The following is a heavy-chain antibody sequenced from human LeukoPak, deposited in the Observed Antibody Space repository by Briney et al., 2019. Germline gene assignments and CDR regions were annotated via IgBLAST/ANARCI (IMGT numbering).Heavy chain of an antibody. CDR3: ARERGTLKMWWALGTFDS. V-gene: IGHV3-11*01. D-gene: IGHD2-21*01. CDR1: GFNFGDHY. CDR2: ISGSGSSGSGNPL. J-gene: IGHJ5*01. Sequence: GGSLRLSCAASGFNFGDHYMSWIRQAPGKGLEWISYISGSGSSGSGNPLYYADSVKGLFTISRDNAKSSLYLEMKSLRVEDTAVYYCARERGTLKMWWALGTFDSWGQGTLVTVSS.